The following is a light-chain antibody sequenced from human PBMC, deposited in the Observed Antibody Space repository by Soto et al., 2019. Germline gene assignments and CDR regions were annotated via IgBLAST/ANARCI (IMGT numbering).Light chain of an antibody. CDR1: QSITSR. V-gene: IGKV1-9*01. J-gene: IGKJ4*01. Sequence: DIQLTQSPSFLSASAGDRVTITCRASQSITSRLAWYQQKPGKAPKPLIDAASTLEGGVPSRFSGSGFGTDFTLTISSPQPEDFATYYHQQLFSSPITFGGGTKVETK. CDR2: AAS. CDR3: QQLFSSPIT.